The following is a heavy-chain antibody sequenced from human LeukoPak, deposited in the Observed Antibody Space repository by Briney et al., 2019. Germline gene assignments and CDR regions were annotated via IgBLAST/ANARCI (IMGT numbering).Heavy chain of an antibody. Sequence: GGSLRLSCAASGFTFSSYGMHWVRQAPGKGLVWVSRINSDGSSASYADSVKGRFTISRDNAKNTLYLQMNSLRAEDTAVYYCAVAGKGDFDYWGQGTLVTVSS. CDR2: INSDGSSA. CDR3: AVAGKGDFDY. V-gene: IGHV3-74*01. CDR1: GFTFSSYG. D-gene: IGHD6-19*01. J-gene: IGHJ4*02.